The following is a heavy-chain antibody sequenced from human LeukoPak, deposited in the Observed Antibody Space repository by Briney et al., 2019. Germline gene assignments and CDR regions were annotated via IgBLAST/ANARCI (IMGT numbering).Heavy chain of an antibody. CDR1: GGSISGYF. CDR2: IYATGTT. D-gene: IGHD3-16*02. J-gene: IGHJ1*01. V-gene: IGHV4-4*07. Sequence: SETLSLTCTVSGGSISGYFWSWIRQPAGRGLEWIGRIYATGTTNYNPSLTSRVTMSVDTSKNQFSLNLTSVTAADTAVYYCAREGGGSNRCLDWGQGTLVTVSS. CDR3: AREGGGSNRCLD.